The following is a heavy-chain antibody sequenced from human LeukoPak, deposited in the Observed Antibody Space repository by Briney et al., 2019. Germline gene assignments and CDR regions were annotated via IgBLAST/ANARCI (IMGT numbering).Heavy chain of an antibody. J-gene: IGHJ4*02. D-gene: IGHD1/OR15-1a*01. CDR2: IDSDGSGT. Sequence: GGSLRLSCSAPGLTLSGYWMHWVRQIPGKGLVWVSRIDSDGSGTSYADSVKGRFTISRDDVKNMLYLQMSSLRVEDTGLYYCSTVEHFWGQGTLVTVSS. V-gene: IGHV3-74*01. CDR1: GLTLSGYW. CDR3: STVEHF.